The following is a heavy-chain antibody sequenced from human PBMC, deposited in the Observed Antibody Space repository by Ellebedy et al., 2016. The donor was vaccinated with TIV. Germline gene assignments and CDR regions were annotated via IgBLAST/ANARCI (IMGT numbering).Heavy chain of an antibody. CDR1: GESLSGYY. D-gene: IGHD3-16*02. CDR3: ARHLLHPNLRLGELSLNWYFDL. J-gene: IGHJ2*01. Sequence: SETLSLTCAVYGESLSGYYWSWIRQPPGKGLEWIGEIDRTGNTNYNPSLKSRVTISVDTSKNQFSLKLSSVTAAATAVYYCARHLLHPNLRLGELSLNWYFDLWGRGTLVTVSS. V-gene: IGHV4-34*01. CDR2: IDRTGNT.